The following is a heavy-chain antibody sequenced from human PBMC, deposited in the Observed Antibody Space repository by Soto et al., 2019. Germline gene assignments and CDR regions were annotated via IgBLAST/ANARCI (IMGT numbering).Heavy chain of an antibody. CDR3: ARGGGSRYHYYGMDV. D-gene: IGHD3-16*01. J-gene: IGHJ6*02. Sequence: PGESLRISCQGAGYRFTGYGIAWVRQMPGKGLECMGIIYPGESDTRYSPSFQGQVTISVDKSISIAYLQWSSLKASDTAMYYCARGGGSRYHYYGMDVWGQGTTVTVSS. CDR1: GYRFTGYG. V-gene: IGHV5-51*01. CDR2: IYPGESDT.